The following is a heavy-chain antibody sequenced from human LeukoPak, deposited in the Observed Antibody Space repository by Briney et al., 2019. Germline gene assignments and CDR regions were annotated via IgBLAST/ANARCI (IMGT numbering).Heavy chain of an antibody. D-gene: IGHD5-24*01. CDR3: ARSRGWLQSHPLGY. CDR1: GGSISSSSYY. CDR2: IYYSGST. Sequence: SQTLSLTCTVSGGSISSSSYYWGWIRQPPGKGLEWIGSIYYSGSTYYNPSLKSRVTISVDTSKNQFSLKLSSVTAADTAVYYCARSRGWLQSHPLGYWGQGTLVTVSS. V-gene: IGHV4-39*01. J-gene: IGHJ4*02.